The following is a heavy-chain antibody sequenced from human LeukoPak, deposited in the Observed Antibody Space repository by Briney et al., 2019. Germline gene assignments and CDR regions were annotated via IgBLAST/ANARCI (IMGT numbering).Heavy chain of an antibody. J-gene: IGHJ6*02. CDR2: ISSSGSTI. D-gene: IGHD3-3*01. Sequence: GSLRLSCAASGFTFSDYYMSWIRQAPGKGLEWVSYISSSGSTIYYADSVKGRFTTSRDNAKNSLYLQMNSLRAEDTAVYYCARDIITIFGVAAYYYGMDVWGQGTTVTVSS. V-gene: IGHV3-11*01. CDR3: ARDIITIFGVAAYYYGMDV. CDR1: GFTFSDYY.